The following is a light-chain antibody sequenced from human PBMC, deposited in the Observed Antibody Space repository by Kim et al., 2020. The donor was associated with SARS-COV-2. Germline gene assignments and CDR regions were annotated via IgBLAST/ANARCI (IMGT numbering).Light chain of an antibody. CDR1: KLGDKY. J-gene: IGLJ2*01. CDR2: QDS. Sequence: LSPGQTASLTCSGDKLGDKYACWYQQKPGQSPVLVIYQDSKRPSGIPERFSGSNSGNTATLTISGTQAMDEADYYCQAWDSSTAVFGGGTQLTVL. V-gene: IGLV3-1*01. CDR3: QAWDSSTAV.